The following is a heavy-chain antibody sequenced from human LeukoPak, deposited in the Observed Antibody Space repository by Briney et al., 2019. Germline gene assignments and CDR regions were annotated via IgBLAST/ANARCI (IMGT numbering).Heavy chain of an antibody. V-gene: IGHV3-21*01. D-gene: IGHD6-13*01. Sequence: GGSLRLSCAASGFTFSSYSMNWVRQAPGKGLEWVSSISSSSSYIYYADSVKGRFTISRDNAKNSLYLQMNSLRAEDTAVYYCARDSQYSSSWYTYYYYMDVWGKGTTVTVSS. CDR3: ARDSQYSSSWYTYYYYMDV. J-gene: IGHJ6*03. CDR1: GFTFSSYS. CDR2: ISSSSSYI.